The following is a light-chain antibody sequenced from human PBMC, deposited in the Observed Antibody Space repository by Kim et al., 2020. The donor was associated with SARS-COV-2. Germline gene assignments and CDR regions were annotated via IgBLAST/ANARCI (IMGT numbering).Light chain of an antibody. CDR1: QSISSY. CDR3: QQSYSTPWT. V-gene: IGKV1-39*01. CDR2: AAS. Sequence: ASVGDRVTSTCRASQSISSYLNWFQQKPGKAPKLLIYAASSLQSGVPSRFSGGGSGTDFTLTISSLQPEDFATYYCQQSYSTPWTFGQGTKVDIK. J-gene: IGKJ1*01.